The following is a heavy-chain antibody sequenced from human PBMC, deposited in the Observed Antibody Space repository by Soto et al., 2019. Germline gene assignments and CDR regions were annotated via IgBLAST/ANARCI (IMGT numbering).Heavy chain of an antibody. CDR1: GFTFSSYG. D-gene: IGHD7-27*01. Sequence: GGSLRLSCAASGFTFSSYGIHWVRQAPGKGLEWVSFIRNDGSNIYYADSVKGRFTISRDNAKNSLYLQMNSLRAEDTAVYYCPIHRWGSPRGQGPCVTVSS. J-gene: IGHJ5*02. CDR2: IRNDGSNI. V-gene: IGHV3-30*02. CDR3: PIHRWGSP.